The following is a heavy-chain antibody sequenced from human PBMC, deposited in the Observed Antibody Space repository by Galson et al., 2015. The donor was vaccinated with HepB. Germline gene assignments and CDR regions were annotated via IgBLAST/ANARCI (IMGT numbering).Heavy chain of an antibody. CDR3: TRDRRYGGMDV. V-gene: IGHV3-74*01. J-gene: IGHJ6*02. Sequence: SLRLSCAASGFTSSDYWLHWVRQGPGKGLVWVARINSDGSGTSYADSVKGRFTISRDNAKNTLYLQMNSLRAEDTAVYYCTRDRRYGGMDVWGQGTTVTVSS. CDR1: GFTSSDYW. CDR2: INSDGSGT. D-gene: IGHD4-23*01.